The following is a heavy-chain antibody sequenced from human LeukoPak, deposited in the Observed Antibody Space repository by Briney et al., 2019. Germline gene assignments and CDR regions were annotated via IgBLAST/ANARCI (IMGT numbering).Heavy chain of an antibody. J-gene: IGHJ4*02. CDR3: AGHHPRNTVDF. D-gene: IGHD2/OR15-2a*01. CDR1: GGSISNYY. V-gene: IGHV4-59*08. CDR2: ISHSGST. Sequence: SETLSLTCTVSGGSISNYYWSWIRQPPGKGLEWIGYISHSGSTNYSPSLKSRVAISLDTSKNQFSLKLSSVTAADTAVYYCAGHHPRNTVDFWGQGALVTVSS.